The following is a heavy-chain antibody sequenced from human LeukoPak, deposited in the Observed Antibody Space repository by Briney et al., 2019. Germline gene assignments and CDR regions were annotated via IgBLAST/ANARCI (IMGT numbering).Heavy chain of an antibody. CDR3: AGGLSDYYYTVGY. V-gene: IGHV3-74*01. Sequence: GGSLRLSCTTSGFTVTNYWMHWVRQAPGKGLVWVSRINSDGSNTNYAGFVKGRFTISRDNARNTLYLQMNSLRAEDTAVYYCAGGLSDYYYTVGYWGQGTLVAVSS. D-gene: IGHD3-22*01. CDR1: GFTVTNYW. J-gene: IGHJ4*02. CDR2: INSDGSNT.